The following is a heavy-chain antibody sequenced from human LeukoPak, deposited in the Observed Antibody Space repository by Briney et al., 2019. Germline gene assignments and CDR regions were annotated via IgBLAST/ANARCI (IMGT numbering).Heavy chain of an antibody. D-gene: IGHD3-10*01. CDR2: IIPILNIA. CDR1: GGTFSSYG. CDR3: ARVAGSSYDY. J-gene: IGHJ4*02. Sequence: ASVKVSCKASGGTFSSYGIIWVRQAPGQGLEWMGRIIPILNIADYAQKFQGRVTITADTSTSTAYMELSSLRSEDTAVYYCARVAGSSYDYWGQGTLVTVSS. V-gene: IGHV1-69*04.